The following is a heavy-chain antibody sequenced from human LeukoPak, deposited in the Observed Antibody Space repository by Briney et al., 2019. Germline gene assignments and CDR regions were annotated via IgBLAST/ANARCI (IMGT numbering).Heavy chain of an antibody. V-gene: IGHV1-8*01. J-gene: IGHJ1*01. Sequence: ASVKVSCKASGYTFTSYDINWVRQATGQGLEWMGWMNPNSGNTGYAQKFQGRVTMTRNTSISTAYMELSSLRSEDTAVYYCARDVGATASRSVYFQHWGQGTLVTVSS. CDR2: MNPNSGNT. CDR3: ARDVGATASRSVYFQH. CDR1: GYTFTSYD. D-gene: IGHD1-26*01.